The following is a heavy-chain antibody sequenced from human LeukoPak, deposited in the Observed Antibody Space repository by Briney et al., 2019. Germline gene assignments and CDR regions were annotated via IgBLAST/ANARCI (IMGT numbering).Heavy chain of an antibody. CDR3: ARVQGIVVVPAAAGLDP. CDR2: IIPIFGTA. D-gene: IGHD2-2*01. Sequence: PVASVKVSCKASGGTFSSYAISWVRQAPGQGLEWMGGIIPIFGTANYAQKFQGRVTITADESTSTAYMELSSLRSEDTAVYYCARVQGIVVVPAAAGLDPWGQGTLVTVSS. CDR1: GGTFSSYA. V-gene: IGHV1-69*01. J-gene: IGHJ5*02.